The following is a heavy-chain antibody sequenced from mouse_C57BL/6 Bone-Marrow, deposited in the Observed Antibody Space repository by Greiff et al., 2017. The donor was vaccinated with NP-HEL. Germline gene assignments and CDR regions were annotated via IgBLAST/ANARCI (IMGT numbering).Heavy chain of an antibody. CDR2: IDPENGDT. CDR3: TTRQATGAMDY. CDR1: GFNIKVDY. D-gene: IGHD3-2*02. J-gene: IGHJ4*01. V-gene: IGHV14-4*01. Sequence: EVQLQQPGAELVRPGASVKLSCTASGFNIKVDYMHWVKQRPEQGLEWIGWIDPENGDTEYASKFQGKATITADTSSNTAYLQLSSLTSEDTAVYYCTTRQATGAMDYWGQGTSVTVSS.